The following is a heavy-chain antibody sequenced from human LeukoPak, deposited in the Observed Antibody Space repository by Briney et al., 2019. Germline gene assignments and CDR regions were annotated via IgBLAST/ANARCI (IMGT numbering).Heavy chain of an antibody. D-gene: IGHD1-26*01. V-gene: IGHV3-21*01. CDR2: ITSSSSYI. CDR3: ARDPGGSYYYYGMDV. Sequence: GGSLRLSCAASGFTFNTFTMNWVRRAPGKGLEWVPSITSSSSYIYYADSVKGRFTISRDNTKKSLYLEMNSLRAEDTAVYYCARDPGGSYYYYGMDVWGQGTTVTVSS. CDR1: GFTFNTFT. J-gene: IGHJ6*02.